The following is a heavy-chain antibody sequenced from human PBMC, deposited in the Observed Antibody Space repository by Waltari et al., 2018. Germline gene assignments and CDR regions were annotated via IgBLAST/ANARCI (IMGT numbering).Heavy chain of an antibody. J-gene: IGHJ4*02. Sequence: EVQLVESGGGLVQPGGSLRLSCAASGFQFSNNWKAWVRQAPGKGLEWVAIIKGDGSERHYVDSVKGRFTISRDNPKNSQYLQMNSLRADDTAVYYCARGSGWVFDYWGQGTVVTVSS. V-gene: IGHV3-7*03. D-gene: IGHD6-19*01. CDR3: ARGSGWVFDY. CDR2: IKGDGSER. CDR1: GFQFSNNW.